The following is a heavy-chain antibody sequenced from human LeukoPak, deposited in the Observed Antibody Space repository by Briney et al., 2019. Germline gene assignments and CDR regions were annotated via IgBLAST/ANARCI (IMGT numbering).Heavy chain of an antibody. J-gene: IGHJ6*03. CDR2: IYYSGST. CDR3: ARHGLEMATENYYYMDV. V-gene: IGHV4-39*01. CDR1: GGSISSSSYY. D-gene: IGHD5-24*01. Sequence: SETLSLTCTVSGGSISSSSYYWGWIRQPPGKGLEWIGSIYYSGSTYYNPSLKSRVTISVDTSKNQFSLKLSSVTAADTAVYYCARHGLEMATENYYYMDVWGKGTTVTISS.